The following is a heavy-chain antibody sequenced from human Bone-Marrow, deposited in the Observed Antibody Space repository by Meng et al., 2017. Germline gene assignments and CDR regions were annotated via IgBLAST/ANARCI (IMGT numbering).Heavy chain of an antibody. CDR1: GFSVSHYY. D-gene: IGHD3-22*01. V-gene: IGHV3-66*02. Sequence: GESLKISCAASGFSVSHYYMSWVRQAPGTGLEWVSVIYSGGNTYYADSVKGRFTISRENSKNTVFLHINSLRPEDTAVYYCARTPIDKYDLSGLPLDYWGQGTLVTVSS. CDR2: IYSGGNT. CDR3: ARTPIDKYDLSGLPLDY. J-gene: IGHJ4*02.